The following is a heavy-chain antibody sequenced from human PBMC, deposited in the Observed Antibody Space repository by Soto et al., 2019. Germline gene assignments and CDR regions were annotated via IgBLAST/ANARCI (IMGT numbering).Heavy chain of an antibody. V-gene: IGHV4-39*01. CDR2: MSYSGSA. CDR3: ARHIYFDY. CDR1: GCSINRYSYH. J-gene: IGHJ4*02. Sequence: SETLSLTGTVSGCSINRYSYHWGWTRQPPGKALEWIGSMSYSGSASYNPSLKSRVIISVDTSKNQFSLKLSSVTAAATAGYYCARHIYFDYWGQGTLVTVS.